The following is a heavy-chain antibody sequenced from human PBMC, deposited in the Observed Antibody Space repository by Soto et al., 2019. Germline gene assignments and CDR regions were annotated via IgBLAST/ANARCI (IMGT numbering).Heavy chain of an antibody. CDR2: ISYDGSNK. V-gene: IGHV3-30-3*01. CDR1: GFTFSSYA. Sequence: QVQLVESGGGVVQPGRSLRLSCAASGFTFSSYAMHWVRQAPGKGLEWVAVISYDGSNKYYADSVKGRFTISRDNSKNTLYLQMNSLRAEDTAVYYCAREVGGVVGDYGSGIFASDQNWFDPWGQGTLVTVSS. D-gene: IGHD3-10*01. CDR3: AREVGGVVGDYGSGIFASDQNWFDP. J-gene: IGHJ5*02.